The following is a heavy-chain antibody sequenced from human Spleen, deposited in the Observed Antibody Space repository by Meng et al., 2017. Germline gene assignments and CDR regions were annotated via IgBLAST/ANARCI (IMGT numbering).Heavy chain of an antibody. D-gene: IGHD4-17*01. V-gene: IGHV3-30*04. CDR3: ARDLAHLTTVTPLGY. CDR2: ISYDGSNK. Sequence: GGSLRLSCAPSGFTFRSYAMTWVRQAPGKGLEWVAVISYDGSNKYYADSVKGRLTISRDNSENTLYLQMNSLRAEDTAMYYCARDLAHLTTVTPLGYWGQGTLVTVSS. J-gene: IGHJ4*02. CDR1: GFTFRSYA.